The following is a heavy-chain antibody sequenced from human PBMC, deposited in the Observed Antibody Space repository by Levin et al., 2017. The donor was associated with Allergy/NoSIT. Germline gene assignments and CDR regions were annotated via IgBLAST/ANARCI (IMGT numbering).Heavy chain of an antibody. CDR3: ARGDYADHEGGFFNYYYMDV. V-gene: IGHV3-48*01. CDR2: IASTTDSR. CDR1: GFTFSSYN. Sequence: SCAASGFTFSSYNMNWVRQAPGKGLEWVSDIASTTDSRYYSDSVKGRFTISRDNAKNSLYLQMDSLRVDDTAVYYCARGDYADHEGGFFNYYYMDVWGKGTTVTVSS. D-gene: IGHD4-17*01. J-gene: IGHJ6*03.